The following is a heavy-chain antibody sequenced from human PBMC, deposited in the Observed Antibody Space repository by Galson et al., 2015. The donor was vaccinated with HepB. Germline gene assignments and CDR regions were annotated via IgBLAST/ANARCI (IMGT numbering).Heavy chain of an antibody. CDR3: ARESDYYDSSGYYPLAFDY. CDR1: GFTFSSYG. D-gene: IGHD3-22*01. V-gene: IGHV3-33*01. Sequence: SLRLSCAASGFTFSSYGMHWVRQAPGKGLEWVAVIWYDGSNKYYADSVKGRFTISRDNSKNTLYLQMNSLRAEDTAVYYCARESDYYDSSGYYPLAFDYWGQGTLVTVSS. CDR2: IWYDGSNK. J-gene: IGHJ4*02.